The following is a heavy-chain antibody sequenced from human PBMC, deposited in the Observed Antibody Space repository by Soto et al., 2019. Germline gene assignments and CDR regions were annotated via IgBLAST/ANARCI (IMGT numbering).Heavy chain of an antibody. V-gene: IGHV3-49*04. D-gene: IGHD7-27*01. J-gene: IGHJ6*02. CDR1: GFTFGDYA. CDR2: IRTKSYRGTT. CDR3: TRSTGQYFYYGLDV. Sequence: GVLRLSCTASGFTFGDYALAWVRQAPGRGLEWVGFIRTKSYRGTTEYAASVKGRFTISRDDSKSIAYLQMDSLKTEDTGIFYCTRSTGQYFYYGLDVWGQGTTVTVPS.